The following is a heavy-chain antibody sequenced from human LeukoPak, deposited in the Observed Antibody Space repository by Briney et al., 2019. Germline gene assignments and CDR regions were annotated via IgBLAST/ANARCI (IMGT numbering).Heavy chain of an antibody. CDR3: ARGSGYLMGIFDY. J-gene: IGHJ4*02. CDR2: IIPIFGTA. V-gene: IGHV1-69*13. D-gene: IGHD2-8*01. Sequence: GASVKVSCKASGGTFSSYAISRVRQAPGQGLEWMGGIIPIFGTANYAQKFQGRVTITADESTSTAYMELSSLRSEDTAVYYCARGSGYLMGIFDYWGQGTLVTVSS. CDR1: GGTFSSYA.